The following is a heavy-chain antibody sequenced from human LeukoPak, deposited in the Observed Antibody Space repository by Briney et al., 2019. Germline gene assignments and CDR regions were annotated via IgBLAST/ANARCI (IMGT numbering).Heavy chain of an antibody. V-gene: IGHV3-30*02. Sequence: GGSLRLSCAASGFTFSSYGMHWVRQAPGKGLEWVAFIRYDGSNKYYADSVKGRFTISRDNSKNTLYLQMNSLRAEDTAVYYCAKDKSITMVRGVIITFDYWGQGNLVTVSS. CDR1: GFTFSSYG. CDR2: IRYDGSNK. D-gene: IGHD3-10*01. CDR3: AKDKSITMVRGVIITFDY. J-gene: IGHJ4*02.